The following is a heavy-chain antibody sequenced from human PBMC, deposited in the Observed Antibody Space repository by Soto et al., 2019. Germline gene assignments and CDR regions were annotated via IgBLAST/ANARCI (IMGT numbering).Heavy chain of an antibody. CDR1: GYPFTNNY. D-gene: IGHD3-10*01. Sequence: GASVKVSCKTLGYPFTNNYMHWVRQATGQGLEWMGWMNPNSGNTGYAQKFRGRVTMTRNTSISTAYMELSSLRSDDTAVYYCARVVGFGEFKYYYYYGMDVWGQGTTVTVSS. V-gene: IGHV1-8*02. J-gene: IGHJ6*02. CDR2: MNPNSGNT. CDR3: ARVVGFGEFKYYYYYGMDV.